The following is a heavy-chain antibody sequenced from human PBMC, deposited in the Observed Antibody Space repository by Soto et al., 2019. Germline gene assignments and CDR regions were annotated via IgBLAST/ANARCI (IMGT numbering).Heavy chain of an antibody. CDR2: IIPIFGTA. D-gene: IGHD6-13*01. CDR3: ATSIRKYSSSWYYFDY. Sequence: SVKVSCKASGGTFSSYAISWVRQAPGQGLEWMGGIIPIFGTANYAQKFQGRVTITADESTSTAYMELSSLRSEDTAVYYCATSIRKYSSSWYYFDYWGQGTLVTVSS. V-gene: IGHV1-69*13. CDR1: GGTFSSYA. J-gene: IGHJ4*02.